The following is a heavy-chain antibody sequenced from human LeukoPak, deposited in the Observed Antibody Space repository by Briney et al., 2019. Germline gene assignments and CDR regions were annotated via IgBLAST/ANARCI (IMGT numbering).Heavy chain of an antibody. CDR2: IWYDGSNK. V-gene: IGHV3-33*06. CDR1: GFTFSSYG. CDR3: AKGVRIIVGATPFDY. D-gene: IGHD1-26*01. Sequence: GGSLRLSCAASGFTFSSYGMHWVRQAPGKGLERVAVIWYDGSNKYYADSVKGRFTSSRDNSKNTLYLQMNSLRAEDTAVYYCAKGVRIIVGATPFDYWGQGTLVTASS. J-gene: IGHJ4*02.